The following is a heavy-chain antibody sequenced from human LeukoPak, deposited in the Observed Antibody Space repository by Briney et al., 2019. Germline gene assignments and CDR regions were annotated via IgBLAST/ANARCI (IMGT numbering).Heavy chain of an antibody. V-gene: IGHV3-74*01. CDR1: GFTFSSYW. CDR3: ARVSITIFGVENRDY. J-gene: IGHJ4*02. CDR2: INSDGSST. Sequence: GGSLRLSCAASGFTFSSYWMHWVRQAPGKGLVWVSRINSDGSSTSYADSVKGRFTISRDNAKNTLYLQMNSLRAEDTAVYYCARVSITIFGVENRDYWGQGILVTVSS. D-gene: IGHD3-3*01.